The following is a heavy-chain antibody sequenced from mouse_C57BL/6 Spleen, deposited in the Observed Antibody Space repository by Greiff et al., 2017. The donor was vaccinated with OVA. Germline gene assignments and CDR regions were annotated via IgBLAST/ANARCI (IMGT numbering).Heavy chain of an antibody. D-gene: IGHD2-3*01. V-gene: IGHV1-52*01. CDR2: IDPSDSAT. Sequence: QVQLQQPGAELVRPGSSVKLSCKASGYTFTSYWMHWVKQRPRQGLEWLGNIDPSDSATHYNQKFKDKATLTVDKSSSTAYMQISSLTSEDSAVCYCAGGDDCYSWFSCWGEGALVTVSA. CDR3: AGGDDCYSWFSC. CDR1: GYTFTSYW. J-gene: IGHJ3*01.